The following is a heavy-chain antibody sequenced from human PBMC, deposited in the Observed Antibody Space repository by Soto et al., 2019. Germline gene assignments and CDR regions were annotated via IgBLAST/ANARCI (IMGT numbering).Heavy chain of an antibody. CDR3: ARVRGRAGPL. V-gene: IGHV3-11*06. Sequence: GSLSLSCAASGFTFSDYYMSWIRQAPGKGLEWVSYISSSSSYTNYADSVKGRFTISRDNAKNSPYLQMNSLRAEDTAVYYRARVRGRAGPLWGQGTMVTVSS. D-gene: IGHD6-13*01. CDR2: ISSSSSYT. J-gene: IGHJ3*01. CDR1: GFTFSDYY.